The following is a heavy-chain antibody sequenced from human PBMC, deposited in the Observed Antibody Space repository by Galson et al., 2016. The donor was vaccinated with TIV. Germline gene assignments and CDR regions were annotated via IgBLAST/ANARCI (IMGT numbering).Heavy chain of an antibody. D-gene: IGHD3-10*02. CDR3: ARDRYYVARGYYYYYYGMDV. V-gene: IGHV3-53*01. CDR2: IYGDGRT. Sequence: SLRLSCAASGFIVDDNYMTWIRQAPGKGLEWVSVIYGDGRTYYTDSVRGRFTISRDSSKNTLYLQMNSLRAEDTAVYYCARDRYYVARGYYYYYYGMDVWGQGTTVTVSS. J-gene: IGHJ6*02. CDR1: GFIVDDNY.